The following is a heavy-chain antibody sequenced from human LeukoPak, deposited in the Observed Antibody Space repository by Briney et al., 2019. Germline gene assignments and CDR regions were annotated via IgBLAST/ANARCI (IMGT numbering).Heavy chain of an antibody. CDR2: VRYDGSNK. CDR1: GFYFRDYG. D-gene: IGHD5-24*01. V-gene: IGHV3-33*01. J-gene: IGHJ4*02. CDR3: ARTGGRDGYGFDY. Sequence: GGSLRLSCEASGFYFRDYGMHWVRQTPGKGLEWVAAVRYDGSNKYYADSVKGRLTISRDNSKNTLYLQMNSLRAEDTAVYYCARTGGRDGYGFDYWGQGTLVTVSP.